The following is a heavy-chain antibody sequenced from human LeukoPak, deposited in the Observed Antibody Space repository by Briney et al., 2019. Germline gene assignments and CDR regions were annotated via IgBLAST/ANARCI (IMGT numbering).Heavy chain of an antibody. CDR3: AKDRSIILWFGELLGY. J-gene: IGHJ4*02. V-gene: IGHV3-23*01. D-gene: IGHD3-10*01. Sequence: GGSLRLSCAASGFTFSSYAMSRVRQAPGKGLEWVSAISGSGGSTYYADSVKGRFTISRDNSKNTLYLQMNSLRAEDTAVYYCAKDRSIILWFGELLGYWGQGTLVTVSS. CDR2: ISGSGGST. CDR1: GFTFSSYA.